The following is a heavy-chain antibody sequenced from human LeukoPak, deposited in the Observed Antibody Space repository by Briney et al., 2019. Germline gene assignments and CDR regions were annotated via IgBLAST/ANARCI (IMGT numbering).Heavy chain of an antibody. J-gene: IGHJ5*02. V-gene: IGHV3-11*01. CDR2: ISSSGSTI. Sequence: KPGGSLRLSCAVSGFTFSDYYMSWIRQAPGKGLEWVSYISSSGSTIYYADSVKGRFTISRDNAKNSLYLQMNSLRAEDTAVYYCARTLGSSSWYSGMYNWFDPWGQGTLVTVSS. CDR1: GFTFSDYY. D-gene: IGHD6-13*01. CDR3: ARTLGSSSWYSGMYNWFDP.